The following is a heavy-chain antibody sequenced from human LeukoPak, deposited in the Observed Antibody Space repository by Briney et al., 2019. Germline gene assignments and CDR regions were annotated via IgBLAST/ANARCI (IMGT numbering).Heavy chain of an antibody. Sequence: GASVKLSCKASGYTFTGYYMHWVRQAPGQGLEWMGWISAYNGNTNYAQKLQGRVTMTTDTSTSTAYMELRSLRSDDTAVYYCARTPNWFDPWGQGTLVTVSS. J-gene: IGHJ5*02. CDR2: ISAYNGNT. V-gene: IGHV1-18*04. CDR1: GYTFTGYY. CDR3: ARTPNWFDP.